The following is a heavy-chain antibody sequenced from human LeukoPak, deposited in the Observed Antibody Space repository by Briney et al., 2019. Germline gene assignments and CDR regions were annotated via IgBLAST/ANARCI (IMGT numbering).Heavy chain of an antibody. CDR3: ARVLAVAGSFDY. V-gene: IGHV4-59*01. Sequence: SETLSLTCTVSGGSISSYYWSWIRQPPGKGLEWIGYIYYSGSTNYNPSLKSRVTISVDTSKNQFSLRLSSVTAADTAVYYCARVLAVAGSFDYWGQGTLVTVSS. CDR1: GGSISSYY. J-gene: IGHJ4*02. D-gene: IGHD6-19*01. CDR2: IYYSGST.